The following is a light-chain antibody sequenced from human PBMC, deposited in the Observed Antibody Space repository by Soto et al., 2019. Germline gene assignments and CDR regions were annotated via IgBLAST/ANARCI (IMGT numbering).Light chain of an antibody. Sequence: EVVMTQSPATLSVSPGERATLSCRASQNINSNLAWFQQKPGQAPRFLIYGASTRATGIPVRFSGSGSGTEFTLTISSLQSEDFAVYYCQQYHNWPPLSFGGGTKVEIK. V-gene: IGKV3-15*01. J-gene: IGKJ4*01. CDR1: QNINSN. CDR2: GAS. CDR3: QQYHNWPPLS.